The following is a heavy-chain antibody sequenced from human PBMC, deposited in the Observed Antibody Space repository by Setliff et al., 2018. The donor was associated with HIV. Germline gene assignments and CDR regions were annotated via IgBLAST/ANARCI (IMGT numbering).Heavy chain of an antibody. D-gene: IGHD5-12*01. V-gene: IGHV4-61*09. CDR2: IYITGST. CDR3: ARQPLYNDYDWRSYYFDY. J-gene: IGHJ4*02. Sequence: SETLSLTCSVSGGSINRGTYYWTWIRQSAGKGLEWIGHIYITGSTDYNPSLNSRLTISIDTSRNQFSLRLNSVTAADTAVYFCARQPLYNDYDWRSYYFDYWGQGSLVTVSS. CDR1: GGSINRGTYY.